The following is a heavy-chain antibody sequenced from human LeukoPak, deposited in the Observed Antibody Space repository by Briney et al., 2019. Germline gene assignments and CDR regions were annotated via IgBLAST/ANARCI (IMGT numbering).Heavy chain of an antibody. V-gene: IGHV4-59*08. CDR3: ARHWLGPGSDVTYPFDS. J-gene: IGHJ4*02. CDR2: IYCSGSI. Sequence: SETLSLTCTVSGNSISSYYWSWIRQPPGKGLGWIGYIYCSGSIDYNPSLKSRVTISIDTSKSQFSLKLNSVTAADTAVYYCARHWLGPGSDVTYPFDSWGQGTLVTVSS. CDR1: GNSISSYY. D-gene: IGHD4-11*01.